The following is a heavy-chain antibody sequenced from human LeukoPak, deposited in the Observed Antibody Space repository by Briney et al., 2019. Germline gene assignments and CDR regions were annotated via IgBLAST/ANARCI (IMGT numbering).Heavy chain of an antibody. CDR2: IIPIFGTA. V-gene: IGHV1-69*13. Sequence: SVKVSCKASGGTFSSYAISWVRQAPGQGLEWMGGIIPIFGTANYAQKFQGRVTITADESTSTAYMELSSLRSEDTAVYYCARVEMATIFGYAFDIWGQGIMVTVSS. CDR1: GGTFSSYA. D-gene: IGHD5-24*01. CDR3: ARVEMATIFGYAFDI. J-gene: IGHJ3*02.